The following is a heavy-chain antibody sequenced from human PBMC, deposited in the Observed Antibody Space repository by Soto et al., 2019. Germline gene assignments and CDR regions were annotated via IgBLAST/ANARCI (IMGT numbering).Heavy chain of an antibody. CDR2: IYYSGST. CDR3: ARGLRYCSGGSCYADAFDI. D-gene: IGHD2-15*01. Sequence: PSETLSLTCTVSGGSISSGGYYWSWIRQHPGKGLEWIGYIYYSGSTYYNPSLKSRVTISVDTSKNQFSLKLSSVTAADTAVYYCARGLRYCSGGSCYADAFDIWGQGTMVTVSS. J-gene: IGHJ3*02. CDR1: GGSISSGGYY. V-gene: IGHV4-31*03.